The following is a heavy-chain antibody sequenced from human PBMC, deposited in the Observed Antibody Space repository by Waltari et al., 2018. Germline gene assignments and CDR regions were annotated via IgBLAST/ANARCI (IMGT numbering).Heavy chain of an antibody. CDR2: LYTSGST. CDR1: GGSISSYY. J-gene: IGHJ5*02. CDR3: AREVLVVPAATGWFDP. V-gene: IGHV4-4*07. D-gene: IGHD2-2*01. Sequence: QVQLQESGPGLVKPSETLSLTCTVSGGSISSYYWSWIRQPAGKGLEWIGRLYTSGSTNYHPSLMSRVTMSVDTSKHQFSLKLSSVTAADTAVYYCAREVLVVPAATGWFDPWGQGTLVTVSS.